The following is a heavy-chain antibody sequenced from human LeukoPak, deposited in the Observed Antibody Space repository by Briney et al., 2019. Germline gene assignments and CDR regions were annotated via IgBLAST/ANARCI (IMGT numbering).Heavy chain of an antibody. CDR1: GYTFTSYY. CDR3: ASGRLVIDAFDI. Sequence: GASVKVSCKASGYTFTSYYMNWVRQAPGQGLEWMGIINPSGGATNYAQKFQGRVTMTRDTSTSTVFMELSSLKAEDTAVYYCASGRLVIDAFDIWGQGTMVTVSS. J-gene: IGHJ3*02. CDR2: INPSGGAT. D-gene: IGHD3-9*01. V-gene: IGHV1-46*01.